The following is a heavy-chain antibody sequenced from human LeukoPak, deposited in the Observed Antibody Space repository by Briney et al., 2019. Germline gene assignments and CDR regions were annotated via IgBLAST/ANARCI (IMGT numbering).Heavy chain of an antibody. Sequence: GESLKISCKGSGYSFTSYWFGWVRQMPGKGLEWMGIIYPGDSDTRYSPSFQGQVTISADKSISTAYLQWSSLKASDTAMYYCARNLGRDFWSGYYYYWGQGTLVTVSS. D-gene: IGHD3-3*01. J-gene: IGHJ4*02. CDR2: IYPGDSDT. CDR1: GYSFTSYW. V-gene: IGHV5-51*01. CDR3: ARNLGRDFWSGYYYY.